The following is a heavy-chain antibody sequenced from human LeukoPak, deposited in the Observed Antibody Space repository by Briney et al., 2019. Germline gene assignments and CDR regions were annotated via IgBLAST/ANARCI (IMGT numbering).Heavy chain of an antibody. CDR1: GFTFSSNY. Sequence: GGSLRLSCAASGFTFSSNYMSWVRQAPGKGVEGVSVIYSGGTTYYADSVKARFTISRDNSKNTLYLQMNSLRAEDTAVYYCARDQNLFQYYDSSKPLSYWGQGTLVTVSS. CDR3: ARDQNLFQYYDSSKPLSY. D-gene: IGHD3-22*01. CDR2: IYSGGTT. V-gene: IGHV3-66*02. J-gene: IGHJ4*02.